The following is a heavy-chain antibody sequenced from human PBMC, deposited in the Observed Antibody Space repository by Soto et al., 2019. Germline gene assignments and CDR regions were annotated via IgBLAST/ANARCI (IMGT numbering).Heavy chain of an antibody. CDR1: GYSFTTYW. CDR2: IYPGDSDT. V-gene: IGHV5-51*01. Sequence: PGESLKISCKASGYSFTTYWIGWVRQMPGKGLEWMGIIYPGDSDTKYSPSLQGQVTILADTSISTAYLQWTSLKASDTAMYYCARSRRGAYSSGWYSPSGYYNYGIDVWGQGTKVTVSS. CDR3: ARSRRGAYSSGWYSPSGYYNYGIDV. D-gene: IGHD6-19*01. J-gene: IGHJ6*02.